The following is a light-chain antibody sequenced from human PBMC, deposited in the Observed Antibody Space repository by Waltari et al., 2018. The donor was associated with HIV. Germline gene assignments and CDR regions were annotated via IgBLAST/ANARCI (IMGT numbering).Light chain of an antibody. J-gene: IGKJ3*01. Sequence: DIQINQSPSSLSASVGDRVTTTCQASQDIHILLSWYQQKPGKAPKLLIYDASTLHAGVPSRFSGSGSGTDFTFTISSLQPEDIATYYCQHYNILPPTFGPGTKVDLK. V-gene: IGKV1-33*01. CDR2: DAS. CDR3: QHYNILPPT. CDR1: QDIHIL.